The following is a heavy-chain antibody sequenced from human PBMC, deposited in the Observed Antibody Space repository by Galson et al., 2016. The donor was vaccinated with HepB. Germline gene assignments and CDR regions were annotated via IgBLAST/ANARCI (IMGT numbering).Heavy chain of an antibody. CDR2: IYYSGST. CDR3: ARGSAFGGVDN. CDR1: GGSISSGDYY. J-gene: IGHJ4*02. Sequence: LTCAVSGGSISSGDYYWSWIRQPPGKGLEWIGYIYYSGSTYHSPSLKSRVTISVDTSKNQFSLKLNSVTAADTAVYYCARGSAFGGVDNWGQGTLVTVSS. V-gene: IGHV4-30-4*01. D-gene: IGHD3-16*01.